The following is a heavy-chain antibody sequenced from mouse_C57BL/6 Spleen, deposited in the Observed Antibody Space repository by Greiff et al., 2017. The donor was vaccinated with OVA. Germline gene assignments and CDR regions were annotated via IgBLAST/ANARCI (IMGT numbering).Heavy chain of an antibody. J-gene: IGHJ3*01. CDR3: ASDYYGSSYWFAY. V-gene: IGHV1-64*01. CDR2: IHPNSGST. CDR1: GYTFTSYW. Sequence: VQLQQPGAELVKPGASVKLSCKASGYTFTSYWMHWVKQRPGQGLEWIGMIHPNSGSTNYNEKFKSKATLTVDKSSSTAYMQLSSLTSEDSAVYSGASDYYGSSYWFAYWGQGTLVTVSA. D-gene: IGHD1-1*01.